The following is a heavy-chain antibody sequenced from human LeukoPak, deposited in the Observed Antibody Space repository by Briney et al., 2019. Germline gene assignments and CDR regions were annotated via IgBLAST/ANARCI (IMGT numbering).Heavy chain of an antibody. V-gene: IGHV3-7*03. Sequence: GGSLRLSCAASGFTFSSYEMNWVRQAPGKGLEWVANIKQDGSEKYYVDSVKGRFTISRDNAKNSLYLQMNSLRAEDTAVYYCARGYCSGGSCYSNIDYWGQGTLVTVSS. CDR3: ARGYCSGGSCYSNIDY. CDR1: GFTFSSYE. J-gene: IGHJ4*02. CDR2: IKQDGSEK. D-gene: IGHD2-15*01.